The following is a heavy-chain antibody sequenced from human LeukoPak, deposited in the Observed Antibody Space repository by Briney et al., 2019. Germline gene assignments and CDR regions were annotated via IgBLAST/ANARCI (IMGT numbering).Heavy chain of an antibody. CDR2: ISAYSGNT. Sequence: ASVKVSCKASGYTFISYGISWVRQAPGQGLEWMGWISAYSGNTNYARNLQGRVTMTTDTSTSTVYMELKSLGSDETAVYYCARVDLLTGYYFFDYWGQGTLVTVSS. J-gene: IGHJ4*02. CDR3: ARVDLLTGYYFFDY. D-gene: IGHD3-9*01. V-gene: IGHV1-18*01. CDR1: GYTFISYG.